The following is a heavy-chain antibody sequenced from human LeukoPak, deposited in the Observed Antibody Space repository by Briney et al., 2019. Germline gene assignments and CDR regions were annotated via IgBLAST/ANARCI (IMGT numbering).Heavy chain of an antibody. CDR2: ISADGGST. CDR3: ARDYGGRPFDY. CDR1: GFTFDDYA. D-gene: IGHD4-23*01. J-gene: IGHJ4*02. V-gene: IGHV3-43*02. Sequence: QPGGSLRPSCAASGFTFDDYAIHWVRLAPGKGLEWVSLISADGGSTYYADSVKGRFTISRDNSKNTLYLQMNSLRAEDTAVYYCARDYGGRPFDYWGQGTLVTVSS.